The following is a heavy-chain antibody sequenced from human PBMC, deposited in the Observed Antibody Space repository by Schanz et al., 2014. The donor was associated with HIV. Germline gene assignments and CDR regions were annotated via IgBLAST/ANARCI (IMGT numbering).Heavy chain of an antibody. CDR3: ARAGQLALEKGWGNYYYYYYYGMDV. CDR2: IKQDGREK. V-gene: IGHV3-7*01. Sequence: EVQLVESGGGLVQPGGSLRLSCAVSGFTLSSYWMNWVRQAPGKGLEWVANIKQDGREKVYVDSVKGRFTSSRDNAQNSMYLQMNSMRAEDTAVYYCARAGQLALEKGWGNYYYYYYYGMDVWGQGTTVTVSS. CDR1: GFTLSSYW. D-gene: IGHD1-7*01. J-gene: IGHJ6*02.